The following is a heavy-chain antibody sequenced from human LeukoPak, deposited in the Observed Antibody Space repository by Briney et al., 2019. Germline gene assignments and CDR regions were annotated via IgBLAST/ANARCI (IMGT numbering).Heavy chain of an antibody. D-gene: IGHD3-22*01. CDR3: AKDLAYYDSSGDYYPAFDI. V-gene: IGHV3-30*18. CDR1: GFTFSRYG. CDR2: ISHDGSNK. Sequence: GRSLRLSCAASGFTFSRYGMHWVRQAPGKGLQWVAVISHDGSNKYYADSVKGRFTISRDNSKNTLYLQMNSLRAEDTAIYYCAKDLAYYDSSGDYYPAFDIWGQGTMVTVSS. J-gene: IGHJ3*02.